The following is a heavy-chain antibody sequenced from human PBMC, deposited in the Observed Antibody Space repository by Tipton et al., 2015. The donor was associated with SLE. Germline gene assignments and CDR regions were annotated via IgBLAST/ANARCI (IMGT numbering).Heavy chain of an antibody. CDR2: IYQSGAT. D-gene: IGHD3-10*01. Sequence: LRLSCAVSGGSISSYGYSWSWIRQPPGKGLEWIGYIYQSGATYYNPSLNSRVTISVDRSKNQFSLNLSSVTAADTAVYYCARVLFSIVAIPGTIYYYSYMDVWDKGTTVTVSS. CDR1: GGSISSYGYS. CDR3: ARVLFSIVAIPGTIYYYSYMDV. V-gene: IGHV4-30-2*01. J-gene: IGHJ6*03.